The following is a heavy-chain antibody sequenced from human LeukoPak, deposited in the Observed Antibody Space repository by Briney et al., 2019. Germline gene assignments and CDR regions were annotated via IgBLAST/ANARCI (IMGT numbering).Heavy chain of an antibody. Sequence: ASVKVSCKASGGTFSSYAISWVRQAPGQGLEWMGGIIPIFGTANYAQKFQGRVTITTDESTSTAYMELSSLRSEDTAVYYCARNPEIESLTGVDYYYYMDVWGKGTTVTVSS. CDR1: GGTFSSYA. V-gene: IGHV1-69*05. J-gene: IGHJ6*03. CDR3: ARNPEIESLTGVDYYYYMDV. CDR2: IIPIFGTA. D-gene: IGHD7-27*01.